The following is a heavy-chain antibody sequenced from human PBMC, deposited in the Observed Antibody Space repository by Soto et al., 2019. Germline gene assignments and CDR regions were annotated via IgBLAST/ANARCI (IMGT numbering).Heavy chain of an antibody. CDR1: GFTVSSNY. Sequence: GGSLRLSCAASGFTVSSNYMSWVRQAPGKGLEWVSVIYSGGSTYYADSVKGRFTISRDNSKNTLYLQMNSLRAEDTAVYYCASVQIVRFLEWFPDYWGQGTLVTVSS. V-gene: IGHV3-53*01. J-gene: IGHJ4*02. CDR2: IYSGGST. D-gene: IGHD3-3*01. CDR3: ASVQIVRFLEWFPDY.